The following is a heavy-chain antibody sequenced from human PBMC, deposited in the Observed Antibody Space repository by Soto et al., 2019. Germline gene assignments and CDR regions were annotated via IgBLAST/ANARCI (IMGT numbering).Heavy chain of an antibody. CDR3: ARADVATTMGAFYFDY. Sequence: GGSLRLSCAASGFTFSSYSMNWVRQAPGKGLEWVSSISSSSSYIYYADSVKGRFTISRDNAKNSLYLQMNSLRAEDTAVYYCARADVATTMGAFYFDYWGQGTLVTVSS. D-gene: IGHD5-12*01. CDR1: GFTFSSYS. J-gene: IGHJ4*02. V-gene: IGHV3-21*01. CDR2: ISSSSSYI.